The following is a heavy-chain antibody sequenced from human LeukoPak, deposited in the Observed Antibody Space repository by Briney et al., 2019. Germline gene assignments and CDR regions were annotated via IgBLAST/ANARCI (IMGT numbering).Heavy chain of an antibody. Sequence: GGSLRLSCAASGFTFSSYGMHWVRQAPGKGLEWVAFIRYDGNNKYYADSVKGRFTISRDNAKNSLYLQMNSLRAEDTAVYYCARDPWLWFGGQGTLVTVSS. CDR3: ARDPWLWF. D-gene: IGHD3-10*01. CDR1: GFTFSSYG. CDR2: IRYDGNNK. V-gene: IGHV3-30*02. J-gene: IGHJ4*02.